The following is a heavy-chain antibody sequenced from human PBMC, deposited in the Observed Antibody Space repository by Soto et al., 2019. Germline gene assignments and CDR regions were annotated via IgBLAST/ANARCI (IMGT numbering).Heavy chain of an antibody. CDR1: GNTFSNYG. J-gene: IGHJ5*02. V-gene: IGHV1-18*01. CDR3: ARVVPGAEAWFGT. Sequence: GASVKVSCKTSGNTFSNYGITWVRQAPGQPLEWLGWISLYSDGTNYAQKFQGRVSMTTDTSTTTAYMELRSLRSDDTAVYYCARVVPGAEAWFGTWGQGTLVTVSS. CDR2: ISLYSDGT. D-gene: IGHD2-2*01.